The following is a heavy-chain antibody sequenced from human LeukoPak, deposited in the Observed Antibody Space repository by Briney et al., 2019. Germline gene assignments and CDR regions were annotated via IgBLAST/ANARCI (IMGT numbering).Heavy chain of an antibody. CDR3: ARDLFGSIDY. J-gene: IGHJ4*02. CDR2: TPYDEIHK. CDR1: GFTFSTSA. Sequence: GRSLRLSCVASGFTFSTSAMYWVRQAPGKGLEWVAVTPYDEIHKFYAESVKGRFTTSRDNSKNTLYLQMNSLRPEDTAVYYCARDLFGSIDYWGQGILVTVSS. V-gene: IGHV3-30-3*01. D-gene: IGHD3-10*01.